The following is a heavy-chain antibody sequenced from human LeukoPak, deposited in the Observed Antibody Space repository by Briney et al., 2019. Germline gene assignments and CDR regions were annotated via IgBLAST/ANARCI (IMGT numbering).Heavy chain of an antibody. Sequence: TSETLSLTCTVSGGSISSGDYYWSWIRQPPGKGLEWIGYFYYSGSTYYNPSLKSRVTISVDTSKNQFSLKLSSVTAADTAVYYCARDLVVVPAKEYYYYGMDVWGQGTTVTVSS. D-gene: IGHD2-2*01. CDR1: GGSISSGDYY. V-gene: IGHV4-30-4*01. CDR3: ARDLVVVPAKEYYYYGMDV. CDR2: FYYSGST. J-gene: IGHJ6*02.